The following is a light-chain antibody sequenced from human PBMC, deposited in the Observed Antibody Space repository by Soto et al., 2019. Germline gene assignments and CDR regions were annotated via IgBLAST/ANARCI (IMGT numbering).Light chain of an antibody. J-gene: IGKJ5*01. Sequence: AIQLTQSPSSLSASVGDRVTITCRASQGISSALAWYQQKPGKAPKLLIYDASSLESGVPSRFSGSGSGTDVTLTISSLQPEDFATYYCQQFNSYFITFGQGTRLEIK. CDR3: QQFNSYFIT. CDR1: QGISSA. CDR2: DAS. V-gene: IGKV1-13*02.